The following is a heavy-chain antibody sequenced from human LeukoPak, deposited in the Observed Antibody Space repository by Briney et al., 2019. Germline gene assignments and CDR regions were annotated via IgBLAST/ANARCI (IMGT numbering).Heavy chain of an antibody. J-gene: IGHJ4*02. CDR3: ARWGDYGFFYFDY. D-gene: IGHD4-17*01. CDR1: GFTFSSYS. V-gene: IGHV3-21*01. Sequence: GGSLRLSCAASGFTFSSYSMNWVRQAPGKGLEWVSSISSSSSYISYADSVKGRFTISRDNAKNSLYLQMNSLRAEDPAVYYCARWGDYGFFYFDYWGQGTLVTVSS. CDR2: ISSSSSYI.